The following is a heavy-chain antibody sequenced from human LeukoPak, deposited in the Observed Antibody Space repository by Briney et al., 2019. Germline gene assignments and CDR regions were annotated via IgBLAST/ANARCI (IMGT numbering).Heavy chain of an antibody. V-gene: IGHV4-4*07. CDR1: GGSISSYY. J-gene: IGHJ3*02. CDR2: IYTSGST. Sequence: SETLSLTCTVSGGSISSYYWSWIRQPAGKGLEWIGRIYTSGSTNYNPSLKSRVTMSVDTSKNQFSLKLSSVTAADTAVYYCARRLSYYYDSSGFDAFDIWGQGTMVTVSS. D-gene: IGHD3-22*01. CDR3: ARRLSYYYDSSGFDAFDI.